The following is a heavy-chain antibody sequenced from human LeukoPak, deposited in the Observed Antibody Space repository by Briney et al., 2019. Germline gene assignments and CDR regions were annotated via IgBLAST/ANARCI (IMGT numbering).Heavy chain of an antibody. Sequence: KPSETLSLTCTVSGYSISSGYYWGWIRQPTGKGLEWIGSIYQSGSTYYNPSLKSRVTISVDTSKNQFSLKLSSVTAADTAVYYCARASPDCSSTSCHPSRPQLWLTPDAFDIWGQGTMVTVSS. D-gene: IGHD2-2*01. CDR2: IYQSGST. CDR3: ARASPDCSSTSCHPSRPQLWLTPDAFDI. V-gene: IGHV4-38-2*02. J-gene: IGHJ3*02. CDR1: GYSISSGYY.